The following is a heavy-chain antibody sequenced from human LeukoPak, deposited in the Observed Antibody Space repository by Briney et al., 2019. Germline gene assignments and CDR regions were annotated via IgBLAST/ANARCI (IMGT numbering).Heavy chain of an antibody. J-gene: IGHJ4*02. D-gene: IGHD2-21*01. V-gene: IGHV4-59*01. Sequence: KPLETLSLTCTVSGGSISSYFWSWIRQPPGKGLECIGYIYYSGTINYNPSLKSRVTISIDTSKNQFSLRLSSVTAADTAVYYCARDAGEGVPFYFDYWGQGTLVTVSS. CDR3: ARDAGEGVPFYFDY. CDR1: GGSISSYF. CDR2: IYYSGTI.